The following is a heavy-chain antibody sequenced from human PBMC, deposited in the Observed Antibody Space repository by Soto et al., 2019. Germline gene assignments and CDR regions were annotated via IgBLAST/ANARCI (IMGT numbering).Heavy chain of an antibody. D-gene: IGHD3-22*01. CDR3: ARDYYDNSGFFDY. J-gene: IGHJ4*02. CDR1: GFTFTDHY. Sequence: QVHLVESGGGWVKPGGSLRLSCVGSGFTFTDHYMTWIRQTPGKGLEWLAYMSSSGSTRYHADSVQGRFTISRDNAKNSVYLEMNSLRADDTAVYYCARDYYDNSGFFDYWGQGTLVTVSS. CDR2: MSSSGSTR. V-gene: IGHV3-11*01.